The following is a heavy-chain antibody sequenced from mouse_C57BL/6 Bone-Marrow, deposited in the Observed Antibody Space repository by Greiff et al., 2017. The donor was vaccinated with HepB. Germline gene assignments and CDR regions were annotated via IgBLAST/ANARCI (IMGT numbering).Heavy chain of an antibody. J-gene: IGHJ4*01. D-gene: IGHD1-1*02. Sequence: QVQLQQPGAELVKPGASVKLSCKASGYTFTSYWMHWVKQRPGQGLEWIGMIHPNSGSTNYNEKFKSKATLTVDKSSSTAYMQLSSLTSEDSAVYYCARTYGLYAMDDWGQGTSVTVSS. CDR3: ARTYGLYAMDD. CDR1: GYTFTSYW. V-gene: IGHV1-64*01. CDR2: IHPNSGST.